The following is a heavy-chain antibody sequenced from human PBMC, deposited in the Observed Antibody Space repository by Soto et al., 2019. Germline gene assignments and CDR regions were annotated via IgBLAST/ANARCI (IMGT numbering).Heavy chain of an antibody. CDR2: IYPGDSDT. CDR3: ARLWAYYDYVWGSYRPRAHAFDI. J-gene: IGHJ3*02. CDR1: GYSFTSYW. V-gene: IGHV5-51*01. D-gene: IGHD3-16*02. Sequence: GESLKISCKGSGYSFTSYWIGWVRQMPGKGLEWIGIIYPGDSDTRYSPPFQGQVTISADKSISTAYLQWSSLKASDTAMYYCARLWAYYDYVWGSYRPRAHAFDIWGQGTMVTVSS.